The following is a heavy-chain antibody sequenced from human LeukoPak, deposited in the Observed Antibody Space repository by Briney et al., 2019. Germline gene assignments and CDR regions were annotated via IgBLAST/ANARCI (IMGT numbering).Heavy chain of an antibody. J-gene: IGHJ3*02. D-gene: IGHD3-10*01. CDR1: GGSFSGYY. Sequence: SETLSLTCAVYGGSFSGYYWSWIRQPPGKGLEWIGEINHSGSTNYNPSLKSRVTISVDTSKNQFSLKLSSVTAADTAVYYCASGPRTGTRYGSGSYYNSYDAFDIWGQGTMVTVSS. CDR2: INHSGST. CDR3: ASGPRTGTRYGSGSYYNSYDAFDI. V-gene: IGHV4-34*01.